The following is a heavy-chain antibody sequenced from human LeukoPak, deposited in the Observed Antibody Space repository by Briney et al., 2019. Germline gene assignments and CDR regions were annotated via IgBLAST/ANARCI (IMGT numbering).Heavy chain of an antibody. J-gene: IGHJ4*02. CDR3: ARNFYFDSSGYYHY. CDR2: INPNSGGT. V-gene: IGHV1-2*02. D-gene: IGHD3-22*01. Sequence: ASVKVSCKASGYTSTGYYMHWVRQAPGQGLEWMGWINPNSGGTNNAQKFQGRVTMTRDTSISTAYMELSRLRSDDTAVYYCARNFYFDSSGYYHYWGQGTLVTVSS. CDR1: GYTSTGYY.